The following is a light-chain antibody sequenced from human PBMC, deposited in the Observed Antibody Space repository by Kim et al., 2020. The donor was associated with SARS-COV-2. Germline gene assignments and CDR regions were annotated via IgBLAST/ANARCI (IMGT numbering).Light chain of an antibody. CDR3: CSYAGSSSFV. CDR2: EVS. CDR1: SSNIGIYTL. V-gene: IGLV2-23*02. Sequence: QSFTLSCTGTSSNIGIYTLVSWYQQHPGKAPRVMFYEVSRRPSGVSNRFSGSKSGNTASLKISGLQAEDEADYYCCSYAGSSSFVFGTGTKVTVL. J-gene: IGLJ1*01.